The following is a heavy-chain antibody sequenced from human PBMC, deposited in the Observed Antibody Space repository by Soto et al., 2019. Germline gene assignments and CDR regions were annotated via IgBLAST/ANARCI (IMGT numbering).Heavy chain of an antibody. J-gene: IGHJ4*02. CDR2: IIPIFGTA. V-gene: IGHV1-69*13. Sequence: GASVKVSCKASGGTLSSYAISWVRQAPGQGLEWMGGIIPIFGTANYAQKFQGRVTITADESTSTAYMELSSLRSEDTAVYYCARARAYDSSGYYYPFDYWGQGTLVTVSS. CDR1: GGTLSSYA. CDR3: ARARAYDSSGYYYPFDY. D-gene: IGHD3-22*01.